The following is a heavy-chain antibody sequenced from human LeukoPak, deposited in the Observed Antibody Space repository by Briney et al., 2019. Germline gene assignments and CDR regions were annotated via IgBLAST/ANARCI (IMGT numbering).Heavy chain of an antibody. CDR2: MWYDGSNK. CDR1: GFTFSSYG. CDR3: AKDGEGDSSGWPNFDY. J-gene: IGHJ4*02. D-gene: IGHD6-19*01. V-gene: IGHV3-33*03. Sequence: GGSLRLSCAASGFTFSSYGMHWVRQAPGKGLEWVAVMWYDGSNKYYADSVKGRFTISRDNSKNSLYLQMNSLRTEDTALYYCAKDGEGDSSGWPNFDYWGQGTLVTVSS.